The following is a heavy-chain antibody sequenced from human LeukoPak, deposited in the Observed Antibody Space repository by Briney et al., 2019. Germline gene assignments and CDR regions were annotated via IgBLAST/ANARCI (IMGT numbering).Heavy chain of an antibody. CDR2: IWSDGNNK. D-gene: IGHD2-2*01. V-gene: IGHV3-33*06. CDR3: AKGGDYSSINYYQDY. J-gene: IGHJ4*02. CDR1: GFTFRVYA. Sequence: GGSLRLSCAASGFTFRVYAMHWVRQAPGKGLEWVAVIWSDGNNKHYADSVKGRFTISRDNSKNTLYLQMNSLRAEDTAVYYCAKGGDYSSINYYQDYWGQGTLVTVSS.